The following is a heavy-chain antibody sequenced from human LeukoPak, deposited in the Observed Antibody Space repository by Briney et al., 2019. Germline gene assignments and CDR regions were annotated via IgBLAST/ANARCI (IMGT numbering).Heavy chain of an antibody. CDR1: GGSISSSSYY. V-gene: IGHV4-39*07. Sequence: SETLSLTCTVSGGSISSSSYYWGWIRQPPGTGLEWIGSIYYSGSTYYNPSLKSRVTISVDTSKTHSSLKLSSVTAADTAVYYCARVYYSNSYDYWYFDLWGRGTLVTVSS. CDR2: IYYSGST. D-gene: IGHD6-13*01. CDR3: ARVYYSNSYDYWYFDL. J-gene: IGHJ2*01.